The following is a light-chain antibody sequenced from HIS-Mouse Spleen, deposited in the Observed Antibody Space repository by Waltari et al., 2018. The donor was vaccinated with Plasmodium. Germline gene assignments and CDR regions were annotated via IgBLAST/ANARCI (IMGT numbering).Light chain of an antibody. V-gene: IGKV1-39*01. J-gene: IGKJ1*01. CDR2: AAS. Sequence: DIQMTQSPSSLSASVGDRVTITCRASQSISSYLNWYQQKPGKAPKLLIYAASSLQSGVPSRFSGSGSVTDFTLTISSLQPEDFATYYCQQSYSRWTFGQGTKVEIK. CDR1: QSISSY. CDR3: QQSYSRWT.